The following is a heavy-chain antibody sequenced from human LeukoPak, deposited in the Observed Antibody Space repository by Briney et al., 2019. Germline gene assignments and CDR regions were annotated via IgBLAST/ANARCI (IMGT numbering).Heavy chain of an antibody. D-gene: IGHD3-10*01. V-gene: IGHV1-2*02. CDR2: INPNSGGT. Sequence: ASVKVSCKASGYTLTGYYMHWVRQAPGQGLEWMGWINPNSGGTNYAQKFQGRVTMTSDTSISTAYMELSRLRSDDTAVYYCARGGITMVQGVIIRNWFDPWGQGTLVTVSS. J-gene: IGHJ5*02. CDR3: ARGGITMVQGVIIRNWFDP. CDR1: GYTLTGYY.